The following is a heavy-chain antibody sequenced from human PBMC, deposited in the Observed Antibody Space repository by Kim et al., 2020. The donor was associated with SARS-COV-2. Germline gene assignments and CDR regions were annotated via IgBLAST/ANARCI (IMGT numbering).Heavy chain of an antibody. CDR1: GGTFSSYT. J-gene: IGHJ6*02. V-gene: IGHV1-69*04. CDR2: IIPILGIA. CDR3: AREGGGTVTTSNPYGMDV. D-gene: IGHD4-17*01. Sequence: SVKVSCKASGGTFSSYTISWVRQAPGQVLEWMGRIIPILGIANYAQKFQGRVTITADKSTSTAYMELSSLRSEDTAVYYCAREGGGTVTTSNPYGMDVWGQGTTVTVSS.